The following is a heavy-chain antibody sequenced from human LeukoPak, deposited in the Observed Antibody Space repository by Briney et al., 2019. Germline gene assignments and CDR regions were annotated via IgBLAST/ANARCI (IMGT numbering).Heavy chain of an antibody. CDR3: SRGGSYYRAMM. CDR2: IYYSGAT. D-gene: IGHD3-10*01. Sequence: PSETLSLTCSVSGDSMSSYYWSWIRQPPGKGLEWIGYIYYSGATSYNPPLKSRVTISIDTSKNQFSLNLGSVTAADTAMYYCSRGGSYYRAMMWGQGTMVAVSS. CDR1: GDSMSSYY. J-gene: IGHJ3*01. V-gene: IGHV4-59*01.